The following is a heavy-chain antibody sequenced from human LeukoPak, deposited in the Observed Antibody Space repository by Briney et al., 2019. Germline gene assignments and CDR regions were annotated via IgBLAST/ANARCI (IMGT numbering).Heavy chain of an antibody. D-gene: IGHD2-2*01. CDR3: AKSRDLDIVVVPAASFLS. V-gene: IGHV3-30*04. J-gene: IGHJ5*02. CDR1: GFTFSSYA. Sequence: GGSLRLSCAASGFTFSSYAMHWVRQAPGKGLEWVAVISYDGSNKYYADSVKGRFTISRDNSKNTLYLQMNSLRAEDTAVYYCAKSRDLDIVVVPAASFLSWGQGTLVTVSS. CDR2: ISYDGSNK.